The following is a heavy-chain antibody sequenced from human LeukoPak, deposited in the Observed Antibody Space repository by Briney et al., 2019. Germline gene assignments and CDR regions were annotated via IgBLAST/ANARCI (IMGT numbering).Heavy chain of an antibody. CDR1: GYTFSGYY. Sequence: GASVKVSCKASGYTFSGYYIHWVRQAPGQGLEWMGWINFNSGDTNYAQKLQGGVTVTRDTSISTTYMELSSLRADDTAIYHCVRERGATVDYWGQGTLVTVSS. CDR2: INFNSGDT. J-gene: IGHJ4*02. V-gene: IGHV1-2*02. D-gene: IGHD1-26*01. CDR3: VRERGATVDY.